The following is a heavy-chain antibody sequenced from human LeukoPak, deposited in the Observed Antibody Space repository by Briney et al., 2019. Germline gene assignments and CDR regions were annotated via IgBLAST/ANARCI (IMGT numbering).Heavy chain of an antibody. CDR1: GFTFSSYA. CDR3: ARGGGSYGWFDP. V-gene: IGHV3-23*01. CDR2: ISGSGGTT. D-gene: IGHD3-16*01. Sequence: GGSLRLSCAASGFTFSSYAMSWVRQAPGKGLEWVSFISGSGGTTYYADSVKGRFTISRDNSRNTLFLQMNSLRAEDTAVYYCARGGGSYGWFDPWGQGTLVTVSS. J-gene: IGHJ5*02.